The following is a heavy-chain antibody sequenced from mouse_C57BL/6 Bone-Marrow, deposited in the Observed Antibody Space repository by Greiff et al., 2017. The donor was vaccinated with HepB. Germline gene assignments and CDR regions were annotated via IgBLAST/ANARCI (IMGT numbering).Heavy chain of an antibody. Sequence: EVQLVESGGDLVKPGGSLKLSCVASGFTFSTSGMSWVRQTPDKRLEWVATINTGGTYTYYPDRVKGRFTISKDTAKSTLFLQMSSLKSEDTAIYYCARVRFDYYFDYWGQGTTLTVSS. D-gene: IGHD2-14*01. J-gene: IGHJ2*01. CDR2: INTGGTYT. V-gene: IGHV5-6*01. CDR1: GFTFSTSG. CDR3: ARVRFDYYFDY.